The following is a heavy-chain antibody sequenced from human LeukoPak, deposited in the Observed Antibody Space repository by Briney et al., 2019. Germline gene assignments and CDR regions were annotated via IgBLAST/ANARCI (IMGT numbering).Heavy chain of an antibody. Sequence: SETLSLTCAVSGGSISSGGFSWSWIRQPPGKGLEWIGYMYHTGSTNYNPSLKSRVTISVDRTMNQIFLKLSSVTAADTAVYYCARGGRGLTVAVFEYWGQGTLVTVSS. D-gene: IGHD6-19*01. CDR2: MYHTGST. V-gene: IGHV4-30-2*01. J-gene: IGHJ4*02. CDR1: GGSISSGGFS. CDR3: ARGGRGLTVAVFEY.